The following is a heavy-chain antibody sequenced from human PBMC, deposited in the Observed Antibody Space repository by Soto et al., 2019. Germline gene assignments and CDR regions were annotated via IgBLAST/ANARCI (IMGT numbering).Heavy chain of an antibody. J-gene: IGHJ4*02. D-gene: IGHD3-10*01. Sequence: ASVRLSCKXSGYTLTELSIHWVRQAPGEGLEWMGGFYLENGETIYAQRFQGRVTMIEESSADTPYMELSSLRSEDTAVYYCAREVRRSNQFDHLGQGTMVTVSS. CDR1: GYTLTELS. CDR2: FYLENGET. V-gene: IGHV1-24*01. CDR3: AREVRRSNQFDH.